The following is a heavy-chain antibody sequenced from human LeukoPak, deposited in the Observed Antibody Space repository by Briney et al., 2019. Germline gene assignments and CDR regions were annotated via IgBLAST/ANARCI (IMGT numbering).Heavy chain of an antibody. D-gene: IGHD6-19*01. CDR2: ISAYNGNT. CDR1: GYTFTSYG. J-gene: IGHJ6*03. CDR3: ARLSSGSIYYYYYYMDV. V-gene: IGHV1-18*01. Sequence: ASVKVSCKASGYTFTSYGISWVRQAPGQGLEWMGWISAYNGNTNYAQKLQGRVTMTTDTSTSTAYMELRSLRSDDTAVYYCARLSSGSIYYYYYYMDVWGKGTTVTVSS.